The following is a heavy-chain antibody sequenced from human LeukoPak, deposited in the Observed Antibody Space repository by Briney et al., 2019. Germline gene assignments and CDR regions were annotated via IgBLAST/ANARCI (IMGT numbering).Heavy chain of an antibody. D-gene: IGHD1-26*01. CDR3: ARGDRYYLDY. J-gene: IGHJ4*02. Sequence: ASVKVSFKASGYTFTSYFVHWVRQAPGQGLEWMGIINPNGGSTSYTQNFQGRVTMTRDTSTSTVYLELTSLRSEDTAVYYCARGDRYYLDYWGQGTLVTVSS. V-gene: IGHV1-46*01. CDR1: GYTFTSYF. CDR2: INPNGGST.